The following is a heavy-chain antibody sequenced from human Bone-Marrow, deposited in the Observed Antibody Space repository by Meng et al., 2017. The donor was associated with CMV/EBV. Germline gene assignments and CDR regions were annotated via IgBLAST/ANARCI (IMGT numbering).Heavy chain of an antibody. Sequence: GESLKISCAASGFTFSSYAMSWVRQAPGKGLEWVAFIRYDGSNKYYADSVKGRFTISRDNSKNTLYLQMNSLRAEDTAVYYCAKDQGVYDSSGYYPLGFDYWGQGTLVTVSS. CDR3: AKDQGVYDSSGYYPLGFDY. CDR1: GFTFSSYA. D-gene: IGHD3-22*01. CDR2: IRYDGSNK. V-gene: IGHV3-30*02. J-gene: IGHJ4*02.